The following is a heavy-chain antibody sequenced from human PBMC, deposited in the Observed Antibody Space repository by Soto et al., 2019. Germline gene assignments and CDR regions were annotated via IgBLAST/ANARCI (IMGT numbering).Heavy chain of an antibody. CDR2: IYYSGST. CDR1: GGSISSGGYY. CDR3: DRGDSKNYYYYGMDV. Sequence: SETLSLTCTVSGGSISSGGYYWSWIRQHPGKGLEWIGYIYYSGSTYYNPSLKSRVTISVDTSKNQFSLKLSSVTAADTAVYYCDRGDSKNYYYYGMDVWGQGTTVTVSS. D-gene: IGHD4-4*01. J-gene: IGHJ6*02. V-gene: IGHV4-31*03.